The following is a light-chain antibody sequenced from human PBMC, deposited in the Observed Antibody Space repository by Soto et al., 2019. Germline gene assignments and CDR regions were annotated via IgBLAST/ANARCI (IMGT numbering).Light chain of an antibody. J-gene: IGKJ4*01. CDR2: LAS. V-gene: IGKV2-28*01. CDR3: MQLLHPPLT. Sequence: DVVMTQSPLSLPVTPGEPASISCRSSQSLLHTNGYNYLAWFLQKAGQSPQLLIYLASSRASGVPDRFSGSGSGTDFILEISSVEAEDVGIYYCMQLLHPPLTFGGGTKVEI. CDR1: QSLLHTNGYNY.